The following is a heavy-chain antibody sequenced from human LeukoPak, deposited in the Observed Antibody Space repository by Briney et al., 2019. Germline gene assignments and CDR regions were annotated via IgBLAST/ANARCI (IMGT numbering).Heavy chain of an antibody. V-gene: IGHV1-69*13. Sequence: SVKVSCKASGGTFSSYAISWVRQAPGQGLEWMGGIIPIFGTANYAQKFQGRVTITADESTSTAYMELSSLRSEDTAVYYCAACGYSYGFLWDNWFDPWGQGTLVTVSS. J-gene: IGHJ5*02. CDR3: AACGYSYGFLWDNWFDP. CDR1: GGTFSSYA. CDR2: IIPIFGTA. D-gene: IGHD5-18*01.